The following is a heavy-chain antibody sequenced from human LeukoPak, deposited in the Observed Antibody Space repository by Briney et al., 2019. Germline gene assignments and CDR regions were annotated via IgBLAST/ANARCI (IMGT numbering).Heavy chain of an antibody. CDR3: AARPLFMVRGARFDY. CDR1: GGSISSGSYY. V-gene: IGHV4-61*02. CDR2: IYTSGST. D-gene: IGHD3-10*01. J-gene: IGHJ4*02. Sequence: PSQTLSLTCTVSGGSISSGSYYWSWIRQPAGTGLEWIGRIYTSGSTNYKPSLKRRVTISVDTSKNQFSLKLSSVTAADTAVYYCAARPLFMVRGARFDYWGQGTLVTVSS.